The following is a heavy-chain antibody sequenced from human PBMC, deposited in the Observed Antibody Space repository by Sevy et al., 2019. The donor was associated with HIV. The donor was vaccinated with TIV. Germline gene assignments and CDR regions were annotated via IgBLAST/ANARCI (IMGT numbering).Heavy chain of an antibody. CDR3: ARDGSYYDILTGYMGAFDI. Sequence: SETLSLTCTVSGGSISSYYWSWIRQPPGKGLEWIGYIYYSGSTNYNPSLKSRVTISVDTSKNQFSLKLSSVTAADTAVYYCARDGSYYDILTGYMGAFDIWGQGTMVTVSS. V-gene: IGHV4-59*13. CDR2: IYYSGST. CDR1: GGSISSYY. J-gene: IGHJ3*02. D-gene: IGHD3-9*01.